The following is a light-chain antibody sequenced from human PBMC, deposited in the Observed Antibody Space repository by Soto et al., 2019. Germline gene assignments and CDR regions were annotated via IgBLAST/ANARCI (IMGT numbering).Light chain of an antibody. Sequence: IALTQSPATLSLSLGERATLSCRASQSVSSSYLAWYQQKPGQAPRLLIYGASSRATGIPDRFSGSGSGTDVTLTISRLGPEDCAVYYCQQYGSSPWLFGQGTK. CDR2: GAS. J-gene: IGKJ1*01. V-gene: IGKV3-20*01. CDR1: QSVSSSY. CDR3: QQYGSSPWL.